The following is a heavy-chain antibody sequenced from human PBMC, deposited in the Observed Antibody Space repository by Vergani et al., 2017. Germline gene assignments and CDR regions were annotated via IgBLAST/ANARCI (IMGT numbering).Heavy chain of an antibody. CDR2: INHSGST. CDR1: GGSFSGYY. J-gene: IGHJ4*02. D-gene: IGHD6-19*01. V-gene: IGHV4-34*01. CDR3: ARRDSSGWYGSFFY. Sequence: QVQLQQWGAGLLKPSETLSLTCAVYGGSFSGYYWSWIRQPPGKGLEWIGEINHSGSTNYNPSLKSRVTISVDTSKNQFPLKLSSVTAADTAVYYCARRDSSGWYGSFFYWGQGTLVTVSS.